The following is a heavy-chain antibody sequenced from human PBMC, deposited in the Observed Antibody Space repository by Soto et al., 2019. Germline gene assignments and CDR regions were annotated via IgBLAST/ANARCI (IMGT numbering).Heavy chain of an antibody. D-gene: IGHD3-22*01. J-gene: IGHJ4*02. CDR1: GGSISSGCCS. CDR2: IYHSGST. V-gene: IGHV4-30-2*01. CDR3: PRSKYDTPIPLYS. Sequence: QLQLQQSGSGLVKPSQTLSLTCAVSGGSISSGCCSWSCLRQRPGMGLQWIGNIYHSGSTYHNPSLKSRVTITVDRSKNQFSLKMSSVTAAHRAVYYCPRSKYDTPIPLYSWGQGTLVTVSP.